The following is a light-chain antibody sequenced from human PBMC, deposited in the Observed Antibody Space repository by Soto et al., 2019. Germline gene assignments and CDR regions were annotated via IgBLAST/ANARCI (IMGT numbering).Light chain of an antibody. CDR2: DAS. CDR3: QQYNSYSPRT. Sequence: DIQMTQSPSTLSASVGDRLSITCRSSQSISSWLAWYQQRPGKAPKLLIYDASSLESGVPSRFSGSGSGTEFTLTISSLQSDDFATYYCQQYNSYSPRTFGQGTKVDIK. CDR1: QSISSW. J-gene: IGKJ1*01. V-gene: IGKV1-5*01.